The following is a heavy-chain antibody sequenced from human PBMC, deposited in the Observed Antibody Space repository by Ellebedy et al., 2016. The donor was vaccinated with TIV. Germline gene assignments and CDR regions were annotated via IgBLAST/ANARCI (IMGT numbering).Heavy chain of an antibody. CDR2: IYYSGST. Sequence: GSLRLXXTVSGGSISSYYWSWIRQPPGKGLEWIGCIYYSGSTNYNPSLKSRVTISVDTSKNQFSLKLSSVTAADTAVYYCAGGYCGGDCFAIYYYGMDVWGQGTTVTVSS. J-gene: IGHJ6*02. CDR1: GGSISSYY. D-gene: IGHD2-21*02. CDR3: AGGYCGGDCFAIYYYGMDV. V-gene: IGHV4-59*01.